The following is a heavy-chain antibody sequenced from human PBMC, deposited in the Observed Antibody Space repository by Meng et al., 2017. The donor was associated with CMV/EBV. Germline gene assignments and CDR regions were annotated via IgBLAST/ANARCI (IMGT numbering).Heavy chain of an antibody. J-gene: IGHJ1*01. Sequence: VRLVESGGGLVQPGGSLRLSCAASGFTVSSNYMSWVRQAPGKGLEWVSVIYSGGSTYYADSVKGRFTISRDNSKNTLYIQMNSLRAEDTAVYYCARDWVGATLEPEYFQHWGQGTLVTVSS. CDR2: IYSGGST. D-gene: IGHD1-26*01. V-gene: IGHV3-66*01. CDR1: GFTVSSNY. CDR3: ARDWVGATLEPEYFQH.